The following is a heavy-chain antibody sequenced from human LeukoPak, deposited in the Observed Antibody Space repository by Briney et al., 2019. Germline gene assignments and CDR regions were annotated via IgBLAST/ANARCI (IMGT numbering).Heavy chain of an antibody. CDR3: ARLEAPMVLGLVLDY. Sequence: PSETLSLTCTVSGGSVSSGSYYWSWVRQPPGKGLEWIGYIYYSGNTNYNPSLKSRVTISVDTSKNHFSLKLTSVTAADTAVYYCARLEAPMVLGLVLDYWGQGTLVTVSS. J-gene: IGHJ4*02. CDR1: GGSVSSGSYY. CDR2: IYYSGNT. D-gene: IGHD4/OR15-4a*01. V-gene: IGHV4-61*03.